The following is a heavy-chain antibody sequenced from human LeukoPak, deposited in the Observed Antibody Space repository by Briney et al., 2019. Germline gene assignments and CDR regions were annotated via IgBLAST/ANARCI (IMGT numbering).Heavy chain of an antibody. V-gene: IGHV4-4*07. Sequence: SETLSLTCTVSGGSISSYYWSWIRQPAGKGLEWIGRIYTSGSTNYNPSLQSRVTMSVDKSKNQLSLQLTSVTAADTAVYYRARGSLMYSGSYYGAFDYWGQGTLVTVSS. CDR1: GGSISSYY. CDR3: ARGSLMYSGSYYGAFDY. D-gene: IGHD1-26*01. CDR2: IYTSGST. J-gene: IGHJ4*02.